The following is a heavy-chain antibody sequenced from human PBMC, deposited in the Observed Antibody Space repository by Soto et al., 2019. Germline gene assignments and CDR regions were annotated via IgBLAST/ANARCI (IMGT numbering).Heavy chain of an antibody. Sequence: SETLSLTCTVSGGSISSYYWSWIRQPPGKGLEWIGYIYYSGSTNYNPSLKSRVTISVDTSKNQFSLKLSSVTAADTAVYYCAREGNYYGSGSYYNPNWFDPWGQGTLVTVSS. D-gene: IGHD3-10*01. CDR2: IYYSGST. J-gene: IGHJ5*02. CDR1: GGSISSYY. V-gene: IGHV4-59*01. CDR3: AREGNYYGSGSYYNPNWFDP.